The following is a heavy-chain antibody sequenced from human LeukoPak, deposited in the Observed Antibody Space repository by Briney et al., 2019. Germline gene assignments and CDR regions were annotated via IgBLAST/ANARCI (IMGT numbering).Heavy chain of an antibody. J-gene: IGHJ4*02. CDR3: VASSCGGDCYSGLDN. CDR1: EFTFSNYA. V-gene: IGHV3-23*01. Sequence: TGGSLRLSCAASEFTFSNYARKWVRQAPGKGLEWVSDISGSGGGTYYADYVKGLFTISRDNSKKTLYLQMNSLRAEDTAVYFCVASSCGGDCYSGLDNWGQGTLVTVSS. CDR2: ISGSGGGT. D-gene: IGHD2-21*02.